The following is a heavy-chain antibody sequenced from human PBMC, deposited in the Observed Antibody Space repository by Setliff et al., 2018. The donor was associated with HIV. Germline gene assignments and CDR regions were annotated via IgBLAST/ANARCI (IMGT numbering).Heavy chain of an antibody. D-gene: IGHD3-16*01. V-gene: IGHV6-1*01. CDR3: ARGGDWDYNYYMDV. CDR2: TYYRSKWSN. CDR1: GDSVSSNTAA. Sequence: SQTLSLTCAISGDSVSSNTAAWNWIRQSPSRGLEWLGRTYYRSKWSNDYAVSVKSRITINPDTSKNQFSLQLNSVPPEDTAVYFCARGGDWDYNYYMDVWDKGTTVTVSS. J-gene: IGHJ6*03.